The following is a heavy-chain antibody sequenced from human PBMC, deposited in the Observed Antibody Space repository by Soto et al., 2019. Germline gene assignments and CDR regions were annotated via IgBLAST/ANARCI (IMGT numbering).Heavy chain of an antibody. CDR1: GASVSSGSYY. J-gene: IGHJ5*02. V-gene: IGHV4-61*01. CDR3: ARDRWTARANWFDP. Sequence: SETLPLTCTVSGASVSSGSYYWSWIRQSPGKGLEWIGHISDRGTTDYNPSLKSRVTISVDRSKKQFSLKVTSVTAADTAVYYCARDRWTARANWFDPWGQGTLVTVSS. CDR2: ISDRGTT. D-gene: IGHD3-16*02.